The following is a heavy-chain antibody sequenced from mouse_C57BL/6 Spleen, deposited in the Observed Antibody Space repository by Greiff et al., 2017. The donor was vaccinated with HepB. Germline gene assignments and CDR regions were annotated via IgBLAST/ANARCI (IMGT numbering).Heavy chain of an antibody. J-gene: IGHJ2*01. CDR1: GYTFTDYN. Sequence: EVKLVESGPELVKPGASVKIPCKASGYTFTDYNMDWVKQSHGKSLAWIGDINPNNGGTIYNQKFKGKATLTVATSSSTAYMERRSLTAEDTAVYYCARWGYGSHFDYWGQGTTLTVSS. CDR2: INPNNGGT. D-gene: IGHD1-1*01. V-gene: IGHV1-18*01. CDR3: ARWGYGSHFDY.